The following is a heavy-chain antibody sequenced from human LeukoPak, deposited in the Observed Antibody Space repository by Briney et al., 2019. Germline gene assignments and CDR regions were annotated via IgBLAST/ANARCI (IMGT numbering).Heavy chain of an antibody. CDR1: GFTFSSYA. Sequence: GGSLRLSCAASGFTFSSYAMSWVRQAPGKRLEWVSGISSSGSGTYYVDSVKGRFTISRDNSKNALYLQMNSLRAEDTAVYYCRTIRPGGDFDYWGQGTLVTVSS. CDR2: ISSSGSGT. J-gene: IGHJ4*02. CDR3: RTIRPGGDFDY. D-gene: IGHD1/OR15-1a*01. V-gene: IGHV3-23*01.